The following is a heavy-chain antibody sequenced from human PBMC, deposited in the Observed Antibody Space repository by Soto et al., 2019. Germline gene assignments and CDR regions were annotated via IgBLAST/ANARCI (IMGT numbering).Heavy chain of an antibody. J-gene: IGHJ5*01. D-gene: IGHD2-21*02. CDR2: IYYSGST. CDR3: ARVRPRCAGDNCYHWFDT. CDR1: GGSVSSGSYY. V-gene: IGHV4-61*01. Sequence: SETLSLTCTVSGGSVSSGSYYWSWIRQPPGKGLEWIGYIYYSGSTNYNPSLKSRVTISVDTSKNQFSLKLSSVTAADTAVYYCARVRPRCAGDNCYHWFDTWGPGTLVTVSS.